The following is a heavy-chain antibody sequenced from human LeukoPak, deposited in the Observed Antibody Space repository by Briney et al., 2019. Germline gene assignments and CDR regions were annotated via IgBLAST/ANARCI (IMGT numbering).Heavy chain of an antibody. CDR3: AAGDSSGYYSGAEYFQH. V-gene: IGHV4-34*01. J-gene: IGHJ1*01. CDR1: GGSFSGYY. CDR2: INHSGST. Sequence: SETLSLTCAVYGGSFSGYYWSWIRQPPGKGLEWIGEINHSGSTNYNPSLKSRVTISVDTSKNQFSLRLSSVTAADTAVYYCAAGDSSGYYSGAEYFQHWGQGTLVTVSS. D-gene: IGHD3-22*01.